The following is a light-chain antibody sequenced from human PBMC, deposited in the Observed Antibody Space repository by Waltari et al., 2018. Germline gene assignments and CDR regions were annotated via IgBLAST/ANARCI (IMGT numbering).Light chain of an antibody. V-gene: IGLV3-10*01. J-gene: IGLJ3*02. CDR2: EDI. CDR3: YSTDFSGHDRV. Sequence: SYELTQPPSVSVSPGQTARITCSGDALSKKYAYWYQQKSGQAPVLVIYEDITRPTGIPERVSGSSSGTTATLTISGAHVDDEADYYCYSTDFSGHDRVFGGGTKLTIL. CDR1: ALSKKY.